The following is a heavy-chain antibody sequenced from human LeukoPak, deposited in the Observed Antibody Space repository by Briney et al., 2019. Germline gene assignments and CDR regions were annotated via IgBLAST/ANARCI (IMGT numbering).Heavy chain of an antibody. Sequence: PGGSLRLSCAASGFTFSSYAMSWVRQAPGKGLEWVSAISGSGGSTYYADSVKGRFTIYRDNSKNTLYLQMNSMRAEDTAVYYCAKDRFWGYSGYDESGADYWGQGTLVTVSS. D-gene: IGHD5-12*01. V-gene: IGHV3-23*01. J-gene: IGHJ4*02. CDR3: AKDRFWGYSGYDESGADY. CDR2: ISGSGGST. CDR1: GFTFSSYA.